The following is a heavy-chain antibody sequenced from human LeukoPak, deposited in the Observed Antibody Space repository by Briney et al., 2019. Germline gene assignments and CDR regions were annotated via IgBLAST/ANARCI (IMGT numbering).Heavy chain of an antibody. CDR2: IYSGGST. D-gene: IGHD3-10*01. Sequence: GGSLRLSCAASGFTVSSNYMSWVRQAPGKGLEWVSVIYSGGSTYYADSVKGRFTISRDNSKNTLYLQMNSLRAEDTAVYYCARDLLAITMVREPSPWGQGTLVTVSS. CDR3: ARDLLAITMVREPSP. J-gene: IGHJ5*02. CDR1: GFTVSSNY. V-gene: IGHV3-53*01.